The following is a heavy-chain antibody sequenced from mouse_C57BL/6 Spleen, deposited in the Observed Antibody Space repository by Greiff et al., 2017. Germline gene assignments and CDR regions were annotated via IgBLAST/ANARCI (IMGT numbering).Heavy chain of an antibody. Sequence: EVQLQESGPELVKPGASVKISCKASGYSFTGYYMNWVKQSPEKSLEWIGEINPSTGGTTYNQKFKAKATLTVDKSSSTAYMHLKSLTSEDAAFYYCANYGYDYAMDDWGQGTSVTVSS. J-gene: IGHJ4*01. CDR3: ANYGYDYAMDD. V-gene: IGHV1-42*01. D-gene: IGHD2-2*01. CDR1: GYSFTGYY. CDR2: INPSTGGT.